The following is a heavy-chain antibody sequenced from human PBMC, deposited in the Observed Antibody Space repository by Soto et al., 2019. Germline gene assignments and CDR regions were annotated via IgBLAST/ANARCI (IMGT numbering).Heavy chain of an antibody. D-gene: IGHD3-16*01. CDR1: GDSVRNQY. V-gene: IGHV4-4*09. CDR2: IYRSGST. Sequence: PSETLSLTCTVSGDSVRNQYWSWIRRPPGRGLEWIGYIYRSGSTKYNPSLKSRLTISVDTSKNQFSLKLSSVTAADTAVYYYARTLDYGHMDVWGKGTTVTVSS. CDR3: ARTLDYGHMDV. J-gene: IGHJ6*03.